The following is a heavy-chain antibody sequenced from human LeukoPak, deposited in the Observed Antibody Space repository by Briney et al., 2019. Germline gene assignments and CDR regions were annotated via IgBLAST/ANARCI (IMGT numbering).Heavy chain of an antibody. D-gene: IGHD3-9*01. CDR2: IGTAGDT. CDR3: AKVPRQHDNWFDP. CDR1: GFTFSSYG. Sequence: GGSLRLSCAASGFTFSSYGMHWVRQATGKGLEWVSAIGTAGDTYYPGSVKGRFTISRDDAKNSLYLQMNSLRAEDTAIYYRAKVPRQHDNWFDPWGQGTLVTVSS. V-gene: IGHV3-13*01. J-gene: IGHJ5*02.